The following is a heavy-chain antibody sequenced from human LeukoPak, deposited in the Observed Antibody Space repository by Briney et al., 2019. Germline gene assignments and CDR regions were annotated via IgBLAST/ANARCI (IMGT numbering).Heavy chain of an antibody. CDR2: IYYSGST. D-gene: IGHD3-16*01. V-gene: IGHV4-31*03. CDR1: GGSISGGPYY. CDR3: ARVFSFEGVPLFDY. J-gene: IGHJ4*02. Sequence: PSETLSLTCTVSGGSISGGPYYWSWIRQHSGKGLEWIGYIYYSGSTYYNPSLKSRVTISVDTSKNQFSLKLSSVTAADTAVYYCARVFSFEGVPLFDYWGQGTLVTVSS.